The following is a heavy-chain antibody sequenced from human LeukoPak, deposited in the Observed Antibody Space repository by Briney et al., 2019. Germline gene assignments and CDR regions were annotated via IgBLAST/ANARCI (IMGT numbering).Heavy chain of an antibody. J-gene: IGHJ6*02. CDR2: IYDGGKT. D-gene: IGHD3-10*02. Sequence: PGGSLSLPCGASGNSVRNNYMGWLRQAPGKGLEWVAGIYDGGKTYYGGSVKDRFIISRDSSRNSLFLQMYSLRAEDTAVYYCARGGSDMFLWGHGTTVTVSS. CDR1: GNSVRNNY. V-gene: IGHV3-66*01. CDR3: ARGGSDMFL.